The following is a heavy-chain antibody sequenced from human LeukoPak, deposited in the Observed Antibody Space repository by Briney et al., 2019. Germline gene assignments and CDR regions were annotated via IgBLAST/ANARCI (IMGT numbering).Heavy chain of an antibody. CDR2: IKQDGSEK. CDR3: AREDIAAAGDFDY. Sequence: PGGSLRLSCAASGFTFSSYWMSWVRQAPGKGLEWVANIKQDGSEKYYVDSVKGRFTISRDNAKNSLYLQMNNLRAEDTAVYYCAREDIAAAGDFDYWGQGTLVTVSS. V-gene: IGHV3-7*03. D-gene: IGHD6-13*01. CDR1: GFTFSSYW. J-gene: IGHJ4*02.